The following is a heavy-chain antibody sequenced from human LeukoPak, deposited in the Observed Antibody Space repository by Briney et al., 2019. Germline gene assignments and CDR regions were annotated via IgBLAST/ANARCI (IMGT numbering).Heavy chain of an antibody. CDR2: IRSKAYGGTT. D-gene: IGHD3-10*01. CDR1: GFTFGDYA. CDR3: TRDSYGSGSYYTEYYFDY. V-gene: IGHV3-49*04. J-gene: IGHJ4*02. Sequence: GGSLRLSCTASGFTFGDYAMSWVRQAPGKGLEWVGFIRSKAYGGTTEYAAAVKGRFTISRDDSKSIAYLQMNSLKTQDTAVYYCTRDSYGSGSYYTEYYFDYWGQGTLVTVSS.